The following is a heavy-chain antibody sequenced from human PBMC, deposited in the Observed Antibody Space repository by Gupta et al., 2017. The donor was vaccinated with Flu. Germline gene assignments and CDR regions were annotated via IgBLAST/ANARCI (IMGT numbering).Heavy chain of an antibody. J-gene: IGHJ3*02. CDR2: IWSDGHIK. D-gene: IGHD3-10*01. Sequence: FSTDGMQWVRQAPGKGLEWVAVIWSDGHIKFYADSVKGRFTFSRDNSRYTMSLQMNSLRVEDTAVYYCVRERGPFNGFDIWGQGTMVTVSS. V-gene: IGHV3-33*01. CDR3: VRERGPFNGFDI. CDR1: FSTDG.